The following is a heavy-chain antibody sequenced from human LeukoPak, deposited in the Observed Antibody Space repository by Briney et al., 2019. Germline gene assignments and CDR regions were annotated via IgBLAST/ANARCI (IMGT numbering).Heavy chain of an antibody. CDR3: ARDHCSGGSCYSWYFDY. CDR1: GGSISSYY. J-gene: IGHJ4*02. Sequence: SETLSLTCTVSGGSISSYYWSWIRQPAGKGLEWIGRIYTSGSTNYNPSLKSRVTMSVDTSKNQFSLKLSSVTAADTAVYHCARDHCSGGSCYSWYFDYWGQGTLVTVSS. V-gene: IGHV4-4*07. CDR2: IYTSGST. D-gene: IGHD2-15*01.